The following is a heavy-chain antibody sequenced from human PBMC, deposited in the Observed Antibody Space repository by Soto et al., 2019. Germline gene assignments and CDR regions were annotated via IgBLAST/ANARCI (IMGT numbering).Heavy chain of an antibody. V-gene: IGHV3-30*03. Sequence: WGSLRLFSETSGFTFSDYAMCSGRHSPGQWLEWVAMISSDAHHQFYVDNLRGRFTVARDNSKNTLLLQMNSLRPEDTAVYYCSRGTYYPQSSGLHADYWGPGTVVTVSS. CDR2: ISSDAHHQ. CDR3: SRGTYYPQSSGLHADY. CDR1: GFTFSDYA. D-gene: IGHD3-22*01. J-gene: IGHJ4*01.